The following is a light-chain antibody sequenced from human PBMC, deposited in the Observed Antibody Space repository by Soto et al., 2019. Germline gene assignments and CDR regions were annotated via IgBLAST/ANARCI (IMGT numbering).Light chain of an antibody. CDR2: KXS. J-gene: IGKJ5*01. V-gene: IGKV2-30*01. CDR1: QSVLFSDGIAY. Sequence: DNVMTQTPLSLPVTAGEKASFSXRPNQSVLFSDGIAYFGCXQQRQGXSPRXXXAKXSNRDSGGPARLSGSGSATDFALKISRVEAYDVGVYYCMQATHGPITFGQGTRLEIK. CDR3: MQATHGPIT.